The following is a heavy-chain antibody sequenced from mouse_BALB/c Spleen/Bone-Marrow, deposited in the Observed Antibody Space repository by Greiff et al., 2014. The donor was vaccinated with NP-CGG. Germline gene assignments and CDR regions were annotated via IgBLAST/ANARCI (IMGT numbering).Heavy chain of an antibody. CDR2: VDPANGNT. J-gene: IGHJ2*01. D-gene: IGHD2-14*01. CDR1: GFNIKDTY. V-gene: IGHV14-3*02. Sequence: EVQLQQSGAEHVKPGASVKLSCTASGFNIKDTYMHWVKQRPEQGLEWIGRVDPANGNTKYDPKFQGKATITADTSSNTAYLQLSSLTSEDTAVYYCARYRLGTYFDYWGQGTTLTVSS. CDR3: ARYRLGTYFDY.